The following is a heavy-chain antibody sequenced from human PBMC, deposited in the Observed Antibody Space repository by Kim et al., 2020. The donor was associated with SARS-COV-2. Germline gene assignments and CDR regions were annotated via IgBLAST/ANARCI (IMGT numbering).Heavy chain of an antibody. J-gene: IGHJ6*02. Sequence: GGSLRLSCAASGFTFSSYDMHWVRQATGKGLEWVSAIGTAGDTYYPGSVKGRFTISRENAKNSLYLQMNSLRAGDTAVYYCARASALGYYYYGMDVWGQGTTVTVSS. D-gene: IGHD6-6*01. V-gene: IGHV3-13*04. CDR3: ARASALGYYYYGMDV. CDR1: GFTFSSYD. CDR2: IGTAGDT.